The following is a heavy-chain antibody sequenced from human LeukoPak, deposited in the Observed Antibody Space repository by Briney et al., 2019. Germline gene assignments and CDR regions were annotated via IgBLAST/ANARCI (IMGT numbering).Heavy chain of an antibody. CDR3: TTDGYCSGGSCYFRYFYYGMDV. CDR1: GFTFSNAW. D-gene: IGHD2-15*01. J-gene: IGHJ6*02. Sequence: GGSLRLSCAASGFTFSNAWMSWVRQAPGKGLEWVGRIKSKTDGGTTDYAAPVKGRFTISRDDSKNTLYLQMNSLKTEDTAVYYCTTDGYCSGGSCYFRYFYYGMDVWGQGTTVTVSS. V-gene: IGHV3-15*01. CDR2: IKSKTDGGTT.